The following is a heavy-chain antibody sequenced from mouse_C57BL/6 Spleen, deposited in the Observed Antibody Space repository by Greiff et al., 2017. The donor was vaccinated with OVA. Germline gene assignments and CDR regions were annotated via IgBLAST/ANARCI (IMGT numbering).Heavy chain of an antibody. CDR1: GYTFTSYR. CDR2: IDPNSGGT. V-gene: IGHV1-72*01. Sequence: QVQLQQPGAELVKPGASVKLFCKASGYTFTSYRMHGVKERPGRGLEWIGRIDPNSGGTKYNEKFKGKATLTVDKPSSAGYMQMSSLTSEDSAVDYCARRGDVEALDYWGQGTSVTVSS. J-gene: IGHJ4*01. CDR3: ARRGDVEALDY. D-gene: IGHD6-1*01.